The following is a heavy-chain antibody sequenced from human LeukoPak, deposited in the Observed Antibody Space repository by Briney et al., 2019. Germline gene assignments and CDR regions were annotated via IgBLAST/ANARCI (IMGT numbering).Heavy chain of an antibody. CDR1: GGTFSSYA. CDR3: ARDPPGGPDNWFDP. D-gene: IGHD3-10*01. V-gene: IGHV1-69*01. Sequence: SVKVSCKASGGTFSSYAISWVRQAPGQGLEWMGGINPIFGTANYAQKFQGRVTITADESTSTAYMELSSLRSEDTAVYYCARDPPGGPDNWFDPWGQGTLVTASS. J-gene: IGHJ5*02. CDR2: INPIFGTA.